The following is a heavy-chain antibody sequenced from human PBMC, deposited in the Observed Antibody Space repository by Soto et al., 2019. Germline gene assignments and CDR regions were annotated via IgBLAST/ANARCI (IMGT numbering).Heavy chain of an antibody. J-gene: IGHJ5*02. V-gene: IGHV1-3*01. CDR3: AREPLCGCRCYVNCFEL. CDR1: GYTFTSYP. Sequence: ASVKVSCKASGYTFTSYPIHWVRQAPGQGLEWMGWINSGNGNTDYSEKFQGRVSMARDTSASTAYMELSSLRSEDTAVYYSAREPLCGCRCYVNCFELWGPGXLVTVYS. D-gene: IGHD2-15*01. CDR2: INSGNGNT.